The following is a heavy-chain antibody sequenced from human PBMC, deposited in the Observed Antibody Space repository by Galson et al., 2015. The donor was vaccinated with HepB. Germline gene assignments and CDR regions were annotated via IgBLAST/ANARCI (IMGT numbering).Heavy chain of an antibody. J-gene: IGHJ6*02. V-gene: IGHV3-20*04. D-gene: IGHD2-2*01. CDR3: ARVMGCSSTSCYYYYYYGMDV. CDR1: GFTFDDYG. Sequence: SLRLSCAASGFTFDDYGMSWVRQAPGKGLEWVSGINWNGGSTGYADSVKGRFTISRDNAKNSLYLQMNSLRAEDTALYYCARVMGCSSTSCYYYYYYGMDVWGQGTTVTVSS. CDR2: INWNGGST.